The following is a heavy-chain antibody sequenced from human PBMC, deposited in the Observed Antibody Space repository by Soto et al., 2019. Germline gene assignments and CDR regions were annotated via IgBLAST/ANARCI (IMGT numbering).Heavy chain of an antibody. V-gene: IGHV3-33*01. Sequence: QVQLVESGGCVVQPGRSLRLSCAASGFTFSSYGMHWVRQAPGKGLEWVAVIWYDGSNKYYADSVKGRFTISRDNSKNTLYLQMNSLRAEDTAVYYCAREARSGYPDYWGQGTLVTVSS. CDR1: GFTFSSYG. J-gene: IGHJ4*02. D-gene: IGHD3-3*01. CDR3: AREARSGYPDY. CDR2: IWYDGSNK.